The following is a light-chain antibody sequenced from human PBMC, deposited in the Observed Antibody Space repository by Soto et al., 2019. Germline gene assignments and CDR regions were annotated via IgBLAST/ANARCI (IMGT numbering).Light chain of an antibody. CDR2: DAS. CDR1: QGISSA. CDR3: QQLKTYPFT. Sequence: AIQLTQSPSSLSASVGDRVSITCRASQGISSALAWYQHKPGKAPKILIYDASSLQSGVPSRCSGSESGTECTLTISSLQHEDLATYYCQQLKTYPFTFGQGTRLEIK. J-gene: IGKJ5*01. V-gene: IGKV1-13*02.